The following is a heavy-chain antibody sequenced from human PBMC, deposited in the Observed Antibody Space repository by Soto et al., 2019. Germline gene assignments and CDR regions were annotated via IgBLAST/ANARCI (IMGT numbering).Heavy chain of an antibody. CDR2: IWYDGSNK. CDR3: ARGSQWFGYYFDY. J-gene: IGHJ4*02. CDR1: GFTFSSYG. Sequence: PGGSLRLSCAASGFTFSSYGMHWVRQAPGKGLEWVAVIWYDGSNKYYADSVKGRFTISGDNSKNTLYLQMNSLRAEDTAVYYCARGSQWFGYYFDYWGQGTLVTVSS. D-gene: IGHD3-10*01. V-gene: IGHV3-33*01.